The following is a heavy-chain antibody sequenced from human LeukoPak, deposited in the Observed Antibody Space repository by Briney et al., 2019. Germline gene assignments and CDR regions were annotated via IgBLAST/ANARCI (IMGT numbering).Heavy chain of an antibody. CDR3: TASDYDFWSGSDY. V-gene: IGHV3-15*01. CDR1: GFTFSNAW. D-gene: IGHD3-3*01. Sequence: GGSLRLSCAASGFTFSNAWMSWARQAPGKGLEWVGRTKSKTDGGTTDYAAPVKGRFTISRDDSKNTLYLQMNSLKTEDTAVYYCTASDYDFWSGSDYWGQGTLVTVSS. J-gene: IGHJ4*02. CDR2: TKSKTDGGTT.